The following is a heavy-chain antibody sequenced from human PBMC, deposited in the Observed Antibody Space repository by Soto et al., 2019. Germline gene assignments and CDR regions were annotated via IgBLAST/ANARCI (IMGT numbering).Heavy chain of an antibody. CDR3: AKAGGSSSYYYYYGMDV. J-gene: IGHJ6*02. Sequence: QVQLVESGGGVVQPGRSLRLSCVASGFTFSSYDMHWVRQAPGKGLEWVAGMLYDGTDNYYADFVKGRFSISRDNSKNTLYLQINSLRSEDTAVYYCAKAGGSSSYYYYYGMDVWGQGTTVTVSS. V-gene: IGHV3-30*18. D-gene: IGHD6-6*01. CDR1: GFTFSSYD. CDR2: MLYDGTDN.